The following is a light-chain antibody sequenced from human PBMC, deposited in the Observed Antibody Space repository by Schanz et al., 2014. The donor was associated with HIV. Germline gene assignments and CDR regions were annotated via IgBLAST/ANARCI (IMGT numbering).Light chain of an antibody. CDR3: QQYNGYSYT. CDR1: QSISSW. CDR2: KAS. Sequence: DIQMTQSPSTLSASVGDRVTITCRARQSISSWLAWYQQKPGKAPTLLIYKASSLKSGVPSRFSGSGSGTEFTLTISSLQPDDFATYYCQQYNGYSYTFGQGTKLLI. J-gene: IGKJ2*01. V-gene: IGKV1-5*03.